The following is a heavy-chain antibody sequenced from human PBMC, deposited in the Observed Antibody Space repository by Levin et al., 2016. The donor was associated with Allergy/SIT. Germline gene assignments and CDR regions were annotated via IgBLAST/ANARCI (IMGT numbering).Heavy chain of an antibody. CDR3: AXGDRLGPQWANYFDR. J-gene: IGHJ5*02. V-gene: IGHV5-51*01. CDR1: GYTFTRYW. Sequence: GESLKISCKGSGYTFTRYWIAWVRQMPGKGLEWMGIMHLSDSDTRYSPSFEGQVIMSADKSSSTAYLQWSSLRASDTAIYYCAXGDRLGPQWANYFDRWGQGTPVTVSS. CDR2: MHLSDSDT. D-gene: IGHD1-7*01.